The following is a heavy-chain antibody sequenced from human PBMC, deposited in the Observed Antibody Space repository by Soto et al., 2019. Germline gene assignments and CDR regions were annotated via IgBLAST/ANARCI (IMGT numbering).Heavy chain of an antibody. Sequence: GGSLRLSCAASGFTFSTYAMSWVRQAPRKGLEWVSVISGSGGGTYYADSVKGRFTISRDNSKNTLNLQMNSLRAEDTAVYYCAKDDGSGFYSGFLDYWGQGTQVIVSS. V-gene: IGHV3-23*01. CDR2: ISGSGGGT. J-gene: IGHJ4*02. CDR3: AKDDGSGFYSGFLDY. D-gene: IGHD3-22*01. CDR1: GFTFSTYA.